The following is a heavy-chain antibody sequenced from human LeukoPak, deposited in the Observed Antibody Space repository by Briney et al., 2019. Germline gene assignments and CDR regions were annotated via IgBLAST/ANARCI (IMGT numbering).Heavy chain of an antibody. V-gene: IGHV3-30*03. J-gene: IGHJ1*01. Sequence: PGGSLRLSCAASGFTFNSYGMHWVRQAPGKGLEWVAVISYDGSNKYYADSVKGRFTISRDNSKNTLYLQMNSLRAEDTAVYYCARDLFYYGSGSYAEGPQNWGQGTLVTVSS. D-gene: IGHD3-10*01. CDR2: ISYDGSNK. CDR1: GFTFNSYG. CDR3: ARDLFYYGSGSYAEGPQN.